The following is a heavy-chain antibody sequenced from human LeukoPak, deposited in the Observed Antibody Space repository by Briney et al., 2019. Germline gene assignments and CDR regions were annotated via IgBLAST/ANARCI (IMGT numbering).Heavy chain of an antibody. CDR3: ARETSHCGGDCYDY. CDR2: ISPSGSSV. CDR1: GFIFSAYE. V-gene: IGHV3-48*03. J-gene: IGHJ4*02. D-gene: IGHD2-21*02. Sequence: GGSLRLSCEASGFIFSAYEFNWVRQAPGKGLEWVSYISPSGSSVYYADSMKGRFTISRDDAKNSVYLQMNSLRAEDTALYYCARETSHCGGDCYDYWGQGALVTVSS.